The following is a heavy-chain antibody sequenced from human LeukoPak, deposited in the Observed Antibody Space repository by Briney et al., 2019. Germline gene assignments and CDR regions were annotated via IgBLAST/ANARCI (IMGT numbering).Heavy chain of an antibody. Sequence: PSETLSLTCAVYIGAFCVYYWSWLPQPPGKGLGWIGEINHSGSTNYNTSLKSRVTISVDTSDNQFSLKLSSVTAADTAVYYCAAPETYYYDSSGYHPPNWGQGTLVTV. CDR2: INHSGST. J-gene: IGHJ4*02. V-gene: IGHV4-34*01. CDR1: IGAFCVYY. CDR3: AAPETYYYDSSGYHPPN. D-gene: IGHD3-22*01.